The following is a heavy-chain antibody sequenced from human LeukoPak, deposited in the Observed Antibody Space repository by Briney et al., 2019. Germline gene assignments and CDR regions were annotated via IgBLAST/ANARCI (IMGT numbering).Heavy chain of an antibody. D-gene: IGHD3-10*01. V-gene: IGHV3-48*03. Sequence: PGGSLRLSCAASGFTFSSYEMNWVRQAPGKGLEWVSYISSSGSTIYYADSVKGRFTISRDNAKNSLYLQMNSLRAEDTAVYYCARGQNVLLWFGELGTDVWGKGTTVTVSS. CDR1: GFTFSSYE. CDR3: ARGQNVLLWFGELGTDV. J-gene: IGHJ6*04. CDR2: ISSSGSTI.